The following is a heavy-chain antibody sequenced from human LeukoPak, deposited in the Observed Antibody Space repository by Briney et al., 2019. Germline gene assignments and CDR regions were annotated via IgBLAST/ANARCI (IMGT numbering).Heavy chain of an antibody. Sequence: SETLSLTCTLSGGSVRMYYWNWIRQPGGEGLEWIGRMYPSGRPNYNTSFKSRVTMSVDTSKNQFSLKLSSVTAADTAVYYCARGLVGGTWFDYWGQGTLVTVSS. CDR3: ARGLVGGTWFDY. D-gene: IGHD1-26*01. J-gene: IGHJ4*02. V-gene: IGHV4-4*07. CDR1: GGSVRMYY. CDR2: MYPSGRP.